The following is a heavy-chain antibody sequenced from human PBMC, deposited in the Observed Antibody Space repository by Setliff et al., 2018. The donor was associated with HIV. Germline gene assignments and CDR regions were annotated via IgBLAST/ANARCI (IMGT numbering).Heavy chain of an antibody. V-gene: IGHV3-33*03. D-gene: IGHD4-17*01. J-gene: IGHJ6*03. Sequence: PGGSLRLSCAASGFTFSSYGMHWVRQAPGKGLEWVAVIWSDGSSKYYADSVKGRFTISRDNSQNTLYLQMNGLRVEDAAVYYCVKGAPDYDTNPFYYYFYMHVWGKGTTVTVSS. CDR1: GFTFSSYG. CDR3: VKGAPDYDTNPFYYYFYMHV. CDR2: IWSDGSSK.